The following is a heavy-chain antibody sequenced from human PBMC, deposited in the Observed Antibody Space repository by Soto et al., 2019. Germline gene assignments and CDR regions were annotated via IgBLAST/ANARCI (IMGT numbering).Heavy chain of an antibody. J-gene: IGHJ6*02. CDR1: GGSISSGDYY. D-gene: IGHD3-3*01. CDR3: ARDDLALTGDFWGGYSPPYYGMDV. Sequence: QVQLQESGPGLVKPSQTLSLTCTVSGGSISSGDYYWSWIRQPPGKGLEWIGYIYYSGSTYYNPFLKGRVIISVEPSKSHFALKLSSVNAADTAVYYCARDDLALTGDFWGGYSPPYYGMDVWGQGTTVTVSS. CDR2: IYYSGST. V-gene: IGHV4-30-4*01.